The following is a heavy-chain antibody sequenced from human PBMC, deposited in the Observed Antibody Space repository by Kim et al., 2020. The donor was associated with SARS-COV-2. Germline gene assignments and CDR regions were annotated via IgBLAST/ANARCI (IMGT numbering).Heavy chain of an antibody. Sequence: IYAQKSQGRVTMTEDTSTTTAYMELSSWRSEDTAVYYCAMSPGVSGGFDYWGQGTLVTVSS. J-gene: IGHJ4*02. CDR3: AMSPGVSGGFDY. D-gene: IGHD7-27*01. V-gene: IGHV1-24*01.